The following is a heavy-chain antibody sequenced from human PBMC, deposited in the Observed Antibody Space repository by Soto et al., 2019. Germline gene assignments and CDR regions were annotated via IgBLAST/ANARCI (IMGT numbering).Heavy chain of an antibody. V-gene: IGHV1-69*01. CDR1: FFPCRSYA. CDR3: ARDRYDSSGYPLGY. Sequence: SFPSSFFPCRSYAISWVRQAPGQGLEWMGGIIPIFGTANYAQKFQGRVTITADESTSTAYMELSSLRSADTALYYCARDRYDSSGYPLGYWGQGTLVTVSS. D-gene: IGHD3-22*01. CDR2: IIPIFGTA. J-gene: IGHJ4*02.